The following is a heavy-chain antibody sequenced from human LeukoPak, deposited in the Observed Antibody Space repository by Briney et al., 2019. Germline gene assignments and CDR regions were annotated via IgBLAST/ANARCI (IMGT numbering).Heavy chain of an antibody. CDR2: ISSSGSSI. D-gene: IGHD3-22*01. V-gene: IGHV3-48*03. CDR3: ARRPYYYDGFHY. J-gene: IGHJ4*02. Sequence: PGGALRLSCSASGLTESNYEMNSVRQAPGKGLEWVSYISSSGSSIYYADSVKGRFTISRDNAKTSLYLQMNSRRAEDTAVYYCARRPYYYDGFHYWAQGTLVTVPS. CDR1: GLTESNYE.